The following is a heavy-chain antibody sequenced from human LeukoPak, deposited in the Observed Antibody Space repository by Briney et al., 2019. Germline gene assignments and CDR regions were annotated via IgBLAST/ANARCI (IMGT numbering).Heavy chain of an antibody. Sequence: GGSLRLSCAASGFTFDDYSMHWVRQAPGKGLDWVSGISWNSGSLGYADSVRGRFTISRDNARNSLFLQMNSLRPEDTALYYCAKDLPRTRFGELVHWGQGILVTVSA. CDR3: AKDLPRTRFGELVH. CDR1: GFTFDDYS. CDR2: ISWNSGSL. V-gene: IGHV3-9*01. D-gene: IGHD3-10*01. J-gene: IGHJ4*02.